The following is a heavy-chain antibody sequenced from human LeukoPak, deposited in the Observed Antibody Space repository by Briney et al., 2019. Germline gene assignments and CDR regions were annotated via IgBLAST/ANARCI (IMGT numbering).Heavy chain of an antibody. V-gene: IGHV4-59*01. D-gene: IGHD3-16*01. Sequence: SETLSLTCTVPGGSISRYYWSWIRQPPGKGLEWIGYIYYSGSTNYKPSLKSRVTVSVVTAKDRFSLRLTSVTAADTAVYYCARLGEHNLKDWGQGILVTVSS. CDR2: IYYSGST. J-gene: IGHJ4*02. CDR3: ARLGEHNLKD. CDR1: GGSISRYY.